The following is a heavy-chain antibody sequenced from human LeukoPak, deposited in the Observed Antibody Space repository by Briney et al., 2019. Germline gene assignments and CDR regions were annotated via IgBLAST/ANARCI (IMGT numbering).Heavy chain of an antibody. Sequence: GGSLRLSCAASGFSFSSYWMSWVRQAPGKGLEWVANIKQDGSEEYYVDSVKGRFTISRDNAKSSLYLQMNSLRVEDTAVYYCARSWSGWNQWGQETLVTVSS. V-gene: IGHV3-7*01. CDR2: IKQDGSEE. J-gene: IGHJ4*02. CDR3: ARSWSGWNQ. D-gene: IGHD3-3*01. CDR1: GFSFSSYW.